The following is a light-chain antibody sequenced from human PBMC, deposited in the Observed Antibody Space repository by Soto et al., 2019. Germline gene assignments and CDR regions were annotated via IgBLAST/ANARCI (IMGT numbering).Light chain of an antibody. CDR2: EVT. CDR1: SSDVGRYNY. J-gene: IGLJ1*01. V-gene: IGLV2-14*01. Sequence: QSVLTQPVSVSGSPGQSITISCTGTSSDVGRYNYVSWYQQYPGRAPKLIIYEVTNRPSGVSDRFSGSKSGNVASLTISGLQAADEADYYCGSYTSTYVRIFGTGTKVTVL. CDR3: GSYTSTYVRI.